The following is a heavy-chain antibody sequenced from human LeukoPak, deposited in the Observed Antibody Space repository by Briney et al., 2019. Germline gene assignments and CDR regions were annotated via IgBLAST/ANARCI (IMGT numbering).Heavy chain of an antibody. CDR2: IYYSGST. J-gene: IGHJ6*02. Sequence: SETLSLTCTVSGGSISGYYWSWIRQPPGKGLEWIGYIYYSGSTNYNPSLKSRVTISVDTSKNQFSLKLSSVTAADTAVYYCARNWNGKDYYYYGMDVWGQGTTVTVSS. CDR1: GGSISGYY. D-gene: IGHD1-1*01. CDR3: ARNWNGKDYYYYGMDV. V-gene: IGHV4-59*01.